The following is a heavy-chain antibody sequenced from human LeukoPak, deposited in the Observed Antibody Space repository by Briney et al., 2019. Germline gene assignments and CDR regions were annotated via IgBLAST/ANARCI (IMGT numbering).Heavy chain of an antibody. J-gene: IGHJ6*03. V-gene: IGHV5-51*01. CDR2: IYPGDSDT. CDR3: ARHAPPYYDILTGYPHYYYYYYMDV. Sequence: GESLKISCKGSGYSFTSYWIGWVRQMPGKGLEWMGIIYPGDSDTRYSPSFQGQVTISADKSISTAYLQWSSLKASDTAMYYCARHAPPYYDILTGYPHYYYYYYMDVWGKGTTVTVSS. CDR1: GYSFTSYW. D-gene: IGHD3-9*01.